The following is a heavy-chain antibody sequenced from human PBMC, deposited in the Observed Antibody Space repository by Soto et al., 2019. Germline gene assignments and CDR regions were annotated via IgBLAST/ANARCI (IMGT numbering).Heavy chain of an antibody. J-gene: IGHJ6*02. V-gene: IGHV1-18*04. Sequence: ASVKVSCKASGYTFTSYGISWVRQAPGQGHEWMGWISAYNGNTHYAQKFQGRVTMTTDTSTSTAYMELRSLRSDDTAVYYCARDPADMVTDYYYGMHVWGQGTTVTV. D-gene: IGHD5-18*01. CDR3: ARDPADMVTDYYYGMHV. CDR2: ISAYNGNT. CDR1: GYTFTSYG.